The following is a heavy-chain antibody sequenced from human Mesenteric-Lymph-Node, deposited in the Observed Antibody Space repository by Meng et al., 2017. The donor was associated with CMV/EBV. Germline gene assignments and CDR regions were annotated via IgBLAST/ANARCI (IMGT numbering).Heavy chain of an antibody. J-gene: IGHJ5*02. CDR2: IIPILGIA. Sequence: QVQLLQSGAEVTKPGFSVKVAGKAAGGTFSSYTISWVRQAHGQGLEWMGRIIPILGIANYAKKFQGRVTITADNTTSTAYMELSSLRSEDKAVYYCAGGIAAAGSRWFDPWGQGTLVTVSS. V-gene: IGHV1-69*02. CDR1: GGTFSSYT. CDR3: AGGIAAAGSRWFDP. D-gene: IGHD6-13*01.